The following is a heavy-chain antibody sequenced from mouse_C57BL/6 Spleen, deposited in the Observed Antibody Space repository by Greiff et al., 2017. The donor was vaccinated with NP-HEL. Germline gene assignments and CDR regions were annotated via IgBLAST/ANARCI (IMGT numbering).Heavy chain of an antibody. CDR3: ARRKDYYFDY. CDR2: ISDGGSYT. CDR1: GFTFSSYA. J-gene: IGHJ2*01. Sequence: EVQLVESGGGLVKPGGSLKLSCAASGFTFSSYAMSWVRQTPEKRLEWVATISDGGSYTYYPDNVKGRFTISRDNAKNNLYLQMSHLKSEDTAMYYCARRKDYYFDYWGQGTTLTVSS. V-gene: IGHV5-4*01.